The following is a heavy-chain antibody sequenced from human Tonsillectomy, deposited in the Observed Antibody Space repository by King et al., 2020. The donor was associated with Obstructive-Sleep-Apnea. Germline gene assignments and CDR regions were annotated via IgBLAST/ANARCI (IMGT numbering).Heavy chain of an antibody. D-gene: IGHD3-10*01. J-gene: IGHJ4*02. CDR1: GFTFSSYA. Sequence: VQLVESGGGLVQPGGSLRLSCAASGFTFSSYAMSWVRQAPGKGLEWVSVISGSGGSTYYADSVKGRFTISREHSKNTLYLQMNSLRAEDTPVYYCVKDYGYYGSGNYYKPPQIFDYWGQGTLVTVSS. V-gene: IGHV3-23*04. CDR3: VKDYGYYGSGNYYKPPQIFDY. CDR2: ISGSGGST.